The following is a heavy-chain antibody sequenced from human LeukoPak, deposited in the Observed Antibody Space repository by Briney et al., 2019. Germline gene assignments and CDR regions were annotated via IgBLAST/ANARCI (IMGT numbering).Heavy chain of an antibody. J-gene: IGHJ4*02. V-gene: IGHV4-34*01. CDR2: INHSGST. CDR1: GGSFSGYY. CDR3: ARKVRGFNYGRGIDY. D-gene: IGHD5-18*01. Sequence: SETLSLTCAVYGGSFSGYYWSWIRQPPGKGLEWIGEINHSGSTNYNPSLKSRVTISVDTSKNQFSLKLSSVTAADTAVYCARKVRGFNYGRGIDYWGQGTLVTVSS.